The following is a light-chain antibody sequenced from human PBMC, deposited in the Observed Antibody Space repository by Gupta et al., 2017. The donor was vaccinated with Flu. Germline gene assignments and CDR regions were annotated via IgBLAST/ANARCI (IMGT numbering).Light chain of an antibody. CDR3: QQYYSTLT. CDR2: WAS. V-gene: IGKV4-1*01. CDR1: QSVLYSSNNKNY. Sequence: DIVMTQSPDSMAVSLGEWATINCKSSQSVLYSSNNKNYLAWYQQKPGQPPKLLIYWASTRESGVPYRFSGSGSGTDFTLTISSLQAEDVAVYYCQQYYSTLTFGGGTKVEIK. J-gene: IGKJ4*01.